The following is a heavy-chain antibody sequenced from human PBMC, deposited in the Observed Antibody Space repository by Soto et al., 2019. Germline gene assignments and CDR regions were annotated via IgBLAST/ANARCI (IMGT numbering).Heavy chain of an antibody. CDR2: ISAYNGNT. J-gene: IGHJ5*02. CDR3: ARDRRFLEWLPISPPFDP. CDR1: GYTFTSYG. D-gene: IGHD3-3*01. Sequence: GASVKVSCKASGYTFTSYGISWVRQAPGQGLEWMGWISAYNGNTNYAQKLQGRVTMTTDTSTSTAYMELRSLRSDDTAVYYCARDRRFLEWLPISPPFDPWGQGTLVTVSS. V-gene: IGHV1-18*01.